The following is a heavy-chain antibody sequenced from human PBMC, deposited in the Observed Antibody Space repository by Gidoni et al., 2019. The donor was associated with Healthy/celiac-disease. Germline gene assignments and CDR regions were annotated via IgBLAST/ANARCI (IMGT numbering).Heavy chain of an antibody. J-gene: IGHJ6*02. Sequence: VQLVESGGGLVQPGGSLRLSCAASGFTFSSYWMSWVRQAPGKGLEWVANIKQDGSEKYYVDSVKGRFTISRDNAKNSLYLQMNSLRAEDTAVYYCARGDSSGYYFGYYGMDVWGQGTTVTVSS. D-gene: IGHD3-22*01. V-gene: IGHV3-7*03. CDR1: GFTFSSYW. CDR2: IKQDGSEK. CDR3: ARGDSSGYYFGYYGMDV.